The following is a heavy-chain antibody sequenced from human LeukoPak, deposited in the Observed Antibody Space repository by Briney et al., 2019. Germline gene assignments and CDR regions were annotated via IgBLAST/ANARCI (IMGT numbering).Heavy chain of an antibody. CDR3: ARDGYGDYSIGQHY. J-gene: IGHJ4*02. Sequence: GGSLRLSCAASGFTFDDYGMSWVRQAPGKGLEWVSGINWNGGSTGYADSVKGRFTISRDNAKNSLYLQMNSLRAEDTALYYCARDGYGDYSIGQHYWGQGTLVTVSS. CDR2: INWNGGST. V-gene: IGHV3-20*04. CDR1: GFTFDDYG. D-gene: IGHD4-17*01.